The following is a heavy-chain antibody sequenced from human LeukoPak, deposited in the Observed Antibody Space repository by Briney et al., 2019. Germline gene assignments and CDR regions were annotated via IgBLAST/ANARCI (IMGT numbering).Heavy chain of an antibody. V-gene: IGHV4-59*08. CDR2: IYYSGST. D-gene: IGHD1-14*01. J-gene: IGHJ4*02. CDR3: ARTRAFLEPHYCGY. Sequence: SETLSLTCTVSGGSISSYYWSWIRQPPGKGLEWIGYIYYSGSTSYNPSLKSRVTISVDTSKNQFSLKLSSVTAADTAVYYCARTRAFLEPHYCGYGDRGTLDSVS. CDR1: GGSISSYY.